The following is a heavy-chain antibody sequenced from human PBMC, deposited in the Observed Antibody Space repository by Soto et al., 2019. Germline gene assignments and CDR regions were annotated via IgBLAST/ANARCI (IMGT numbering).Heavy chain of an antibody. CDR3: ARVEDDGDYFDY. Sequence: PSETLSLTCTVSGGSVRSGSYYWSWIRQPPGKGLEWIGYIYYSGTTNYNPSLKSRVTISVDTSKNQFSLKLSSVTAADTAVYYCARVEDDGDYFDYWGQGTLVNVSS. V-gene: IGHV4-61*01. CDR1: GGSVRSGSYY. CDR2: IYYSGTT. D-gene: IGHD4-17*01. J-gene: IGHJ4*02.